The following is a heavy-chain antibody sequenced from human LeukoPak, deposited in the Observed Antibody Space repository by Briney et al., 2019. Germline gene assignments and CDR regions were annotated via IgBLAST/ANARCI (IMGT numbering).Heavy chain of an antibody. Sequence: SQTLSLTCAVSGGSISSGGYSWSWIRQPPGKGLEWIGYVYHSGSTYYNPSLKSRVTISVDRPKNQFSLKLSSVTAADTAVYYCAREVGWFDPWGQGTLVTVSS. V-gene: IGHV4-30-2*01. J-gene: IGHJ5*02. CDR2: VYHSGST. CDR3: AREVGWFDP. D-gene: IGHD1-26*01. CDR1: GGSISSGGYS.